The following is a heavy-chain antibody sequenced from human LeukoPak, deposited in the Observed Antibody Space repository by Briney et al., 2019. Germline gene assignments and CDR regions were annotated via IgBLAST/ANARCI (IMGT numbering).Heavy chain of an antibody. D-gene: IGHD3-22*01. CDR3: ARDTPYYYDSSGYSPRNWFDP. J-gene: IGHJ5*02. V-gene: IGHV1-46*01. CDR2: INPSGGST. CDR1: GYTFTSYY. Sequence: ASVKVSCKASGYTFTSYYMHWVRQAPGQGLEWMGIINPSGGSTSYAQKFQGRVTMTRDTSTSTVYMELSSLRSEDTAVYYCARDTPYYYDSSGYSPRNWFDPWGQGTLVTVSS.